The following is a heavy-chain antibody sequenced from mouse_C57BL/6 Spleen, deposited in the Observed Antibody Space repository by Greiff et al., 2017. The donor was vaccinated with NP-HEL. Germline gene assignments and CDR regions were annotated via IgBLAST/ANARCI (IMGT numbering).Heavy chain of an antibody. CDR3: ARTPPLTVVRAMDY. J-gene: IGHJ4*01. D-gene: IGHD1-1*01. CDR2: IWTGGGT. CDR1: GFSLTSYA. Sequence: VHLVESGPGLVAPSQSLSITCTVSGFSLTSYAISWVRQPPGKGLEWLGVIWTGGGTNYNSALKSRLSISKDNSKSQVFLKMNSLQTDDTARYYCARTPPLTVVRAMDYWGQGTSVTVSS. V-gene: IGHV2-9-1*01.